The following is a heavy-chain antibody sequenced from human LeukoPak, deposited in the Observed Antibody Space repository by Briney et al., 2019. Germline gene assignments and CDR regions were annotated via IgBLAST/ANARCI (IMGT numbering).Heavy chain of an antibody. CDR3: AKAPRYCSGGSCYSHLYYFDY. J-gene: IGHJ4*02. CDR1: GFTFSTND. V-gene: IGHV3-23*01. D-gene: IGHD2-15*01. CDR2: ITVGGTT. Sequence: GGSLRLSCAAAGFTFSTNDMSWVRQAPGKGLEWVSAITVGGTTYYADSVKGRFTISRDNSKNTLYLQMNSLRAEDTAVYYCAKAPRYCSGGSCYSHLYYFDYWGQGTLVTVSS.